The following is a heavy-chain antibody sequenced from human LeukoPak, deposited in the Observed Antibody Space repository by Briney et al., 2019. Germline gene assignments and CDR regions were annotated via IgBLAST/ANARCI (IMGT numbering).Heavy chain of an antibody. J-gene: IGHJ4*02. D-gene: IGHD3-22*01. CDR1: GYTFTSYG. V-gene: IGHV1-18*01. CDR2: ISAYNGNT. Sequence: ASVKVSCKASGYTFTSYGISWVRQAPGQGLEWMGWISAYNGNTNYAQKLQGRVTMTTDTSTSTAYMELRSLRSDDTAVYYCARDPLECYYDSSGQDYWGQGTLVTVSS. CDR3: ARDPLECYYDSSGQDY.